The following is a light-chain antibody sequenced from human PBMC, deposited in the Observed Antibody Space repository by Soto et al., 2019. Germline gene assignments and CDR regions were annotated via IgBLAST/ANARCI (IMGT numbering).Light chain of an antibody. V-gene: IGKV4-1*01. Sequence: DIVMTQSPDSLAVSLGERATINCKSSQSVLSSSDNQNYLAWYQQKPGQPPKLLFYWASTRDSGVPDRFSGSGSGTDFTLTISSLQAEDVAIYHCQQFYSTPPTFGQGTKVEIK. CDR3: QQFYSTPPT. CDR1: QSVLSSSDNQNY. J-gene: IGKJ1*01. CDR2: WAS.